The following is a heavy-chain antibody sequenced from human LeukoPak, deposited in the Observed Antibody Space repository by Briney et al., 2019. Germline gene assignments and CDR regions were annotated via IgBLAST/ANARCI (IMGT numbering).Heavy chain of an antibody. CDR1: GYTFTSYY. Sequence: GASVKVSCKASGYTFTSYYMHWVRQAPGQGLEWMGIINPSGGSTSYAQKLQGRVTMTRDMSTSTVYMELSSLRSEDTAVYYCARDRGQWELRGYFDYWGQGPRSPSPQ. D-gene: IGHD1-26*01. CDR2: INPSGGST. CDR3: ARDRGQWELRGYFDY. V-gene: IGHV1-46*01. J-gene: IGHJ4*02.